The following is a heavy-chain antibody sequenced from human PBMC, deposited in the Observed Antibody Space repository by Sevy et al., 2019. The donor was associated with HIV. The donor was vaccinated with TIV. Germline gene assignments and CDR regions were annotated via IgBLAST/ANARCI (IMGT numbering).Heavy chain of an antibody. V-gene: IGHV3-74*01. J-gene: IGHJ4*02. CDR1: GFPLSGYW. D-gene: IGHD6-13*01. CDR3: AREASSWYGVDY. CDR2: LKSVESST. Sequence: GGSLRLSCAASGFPLSGYWMHWVRQVPGEGLVWVSRLKSVESSTTYADSVKGRFTDSRDNAKNTVYLQMNRLRAEDTGVYYCAREASSWYGVDYWGQGTLVTVSS.